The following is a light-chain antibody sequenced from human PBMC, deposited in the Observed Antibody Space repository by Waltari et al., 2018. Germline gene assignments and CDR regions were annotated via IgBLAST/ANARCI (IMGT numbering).Light chain of an antibody. CDR3: CSYADIYTLV. V-gene: IGLV2-23*02. CDR2: EVT. J-gene: IGLJ2*01. CDR1: SSDVGSYNL. Sequence: QSALTQPASVSGSPGQSITISCTATSSDVGSYNLVSWYQQHPGKTPKLMIYEVTKRPSGLSDRFSGSKSDNTASLTICGLQAEDEADYYCCSYADIYTLVFGGGTKLTVL.